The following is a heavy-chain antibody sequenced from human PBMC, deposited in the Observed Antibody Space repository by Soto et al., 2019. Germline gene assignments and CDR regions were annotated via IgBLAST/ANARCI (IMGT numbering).Heavy chain of an antibody. J-gene: IGHJ6*02. D-gene: IGHD3-22*01. CDR2: INAGNGNT. V-gene: IGHV1-3*01. CDR1: GYTFTSYA. CDR3: ARAAVYYYDSSGYLYPPDYYYGMDV. Sequence: GASVKVSCKASGYTFTSYAMHWVRQAPGQRLEWMGWINAGNGNTKYSQKFQGRVTITRDTSASTAYMELSSLRSEDTAVYYCARAAVYYYDSSGYLYPPDYYYGMDVWGQGTTVTVSS.